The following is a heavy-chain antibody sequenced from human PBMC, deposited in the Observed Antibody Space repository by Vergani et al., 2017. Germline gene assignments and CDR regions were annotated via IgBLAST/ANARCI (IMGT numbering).Heavy chain of an antibody. Sequence: EVQLVESGGGVVRPGGSLRLSCAASGFTFDDYGMSWVRQAPGKGLEWVSGINWNGGSTGYGDSVKGRFTISRDNAKNSLYLQMNSLRAEDTALYYCARERNAYYDFWSGYYTQYYFDYWGQGTLVTVSS. V-gene: IGHV3-20*04. CDR3: ARERNAYYDFWSGYYTQYYFDY. J-gene: IGHJ4*02. CDR1: GFTFDDYG. CDR2: INWNGGST. D-gene: IGHD3-3*01.